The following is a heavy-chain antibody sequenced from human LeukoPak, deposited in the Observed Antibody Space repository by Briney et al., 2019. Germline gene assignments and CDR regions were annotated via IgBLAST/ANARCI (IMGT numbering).Heavy chain of an antibody. CDR1: GFTFSSYS. Sequence: GGSVSLSCAASGFTFSSYSMNWVRQAPGKGLEWVACITSSSSYIFYADSVKGRFTISRDNAKNSLYLQMNSLRDEDTAVYYCARKSLQDIVATIGNWFDPWGQGTLVTVSS. CDR3: ARKSLQDIVATIGNWFDP. CDR2: ITSSSSYI. J-gene: IGHJ5*02. V-gene: IGHV3-21*01. D-gene: IGHD5-12*01.